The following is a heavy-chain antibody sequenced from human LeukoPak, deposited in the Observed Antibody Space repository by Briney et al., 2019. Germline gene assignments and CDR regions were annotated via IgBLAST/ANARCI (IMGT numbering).Heavy chain of an antibody. V-gene: IGHV3-21*01. J-gene: IGHJ4*02. CDR2: ISSSSSYI. CDR1: GFTFSSYS. CDR3: AREIMDTAMVIDY. Sequence: GGSLRLSCAASGFTFSSYSMNWVRQAPGKGLEWVSSISSSSSYIYYADSVKGRFTISRDNAKNSLYLQMNSLRAEDTAVYYCAREIMDTAMVIDYWGQGTLVTVSS. D-gene: IGHD5-18*01.